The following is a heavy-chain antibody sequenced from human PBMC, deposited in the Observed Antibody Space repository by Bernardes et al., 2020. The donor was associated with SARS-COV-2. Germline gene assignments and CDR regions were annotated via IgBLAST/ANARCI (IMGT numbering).Heavy chain of an antibody. CDR1: GGSFRGYF. Sequence: SETLSLTCAVNGGSFRGYFWTWIRQPPGKGLEWIGQINHGGSTKYNPSLKNRVTLSVDTSNNQFSLNLRSVTAADTAVYYCARGRGPIVGATRSDYWGQGALVTVAS. CDR3: ARGRGPIVGATRSDY. V-gene: IGHV4-34*01. J-gene: IGHJ4*02. D-gene: IGHD1-26*01. CDR2: INHGGST.